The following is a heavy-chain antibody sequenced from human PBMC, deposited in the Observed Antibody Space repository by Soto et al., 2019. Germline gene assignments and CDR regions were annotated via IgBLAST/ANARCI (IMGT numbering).Heavy chain of an antibody. CDR1: GYTFTSYG. D-gene: IGHD3-3*01. CDR3: ARYYLHDVWWTKDYYYYGMDV. Sequence: QVQLVQSGAEVKKPGASVKVSCKASGYTFTSYGISWVRQAPGQGLEWMGWISAYNGNTNYAQKLQGRVTMTTDTSTSTAYTELRSLRSDDTALYYCARYYLHDVWWTKDYYYYGMDVWGQGTTVTVSS. J-gene: IGHJ6*02. CDR2: ISAYNGNT. V-gene: IGHV1-18*01.